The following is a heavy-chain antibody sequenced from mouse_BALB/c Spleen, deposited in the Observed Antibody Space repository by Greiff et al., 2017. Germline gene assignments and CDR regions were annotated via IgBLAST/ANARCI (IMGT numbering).Heavy chain of an antibody. D-gene: IGHD2-4*01. Sequence: QVQLKQPGAELVRPGASVKLSCKASGYTFTSYWMNWVKQRPGQGLEWIGEVNPSNGRTNYNEKFKSKATLTVDKSSSTAYMQLSSLTSEDSAVYYCARRGIYYDYSYAMDYWGQGTSVTVSS. J-gene: IGHJ4*01. V-gene: IGHV1S81*02. CDR1: GYTFTSYW. CDR3: ARRGIYYDYSYAMDY. CDR2: VNPSNGRT.